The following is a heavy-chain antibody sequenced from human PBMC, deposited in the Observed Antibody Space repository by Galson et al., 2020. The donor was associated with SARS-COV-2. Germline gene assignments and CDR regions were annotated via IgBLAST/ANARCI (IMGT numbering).Heavy chain of an antibody. V-gene: IGHV1-69*05. CDR2: IIPVFETT. D-gene: IGHD3-22*01. J-gene: IGHJ4*02. CDR1: GGTLTNYG. Sequence: ASVKVSCKASGGTLTNYGISWVRQAPGQGLEWMGGIIPVFETTNYAQKFQGRVTISTDDSTGTAYMELSRLRSEDTAVYYCARGRNYFDSGIYYEQLYWGQGTLVTVSS. CDR3: ARGRNYFDSGIYYEQLY.